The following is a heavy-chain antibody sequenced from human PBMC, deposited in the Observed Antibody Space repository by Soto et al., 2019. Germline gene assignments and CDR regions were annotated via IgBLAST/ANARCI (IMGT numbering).Heavy chain of an antibody. CDR2: IYYSGST. J-gene: IGHJ6*02. Sequence: QVQLQESGPGLVKPSQTLSLTCTVSGGSISSGDYYWSWIRQPPGKGLEWIGYIYYSGSTYYNPSLKSRVTISVDTSKNQFSLNLSSVTAADTAVYYCVRIMVGPIAARTYYYYYGMDVWGQGTTVTVSS. CDR3: VRIMVGPIAARTYYYYYGMDV. CDR1: GGSISSGDYY. D-gene: IGHD6-6*01. V-gene: IGHV4-30-4*01.